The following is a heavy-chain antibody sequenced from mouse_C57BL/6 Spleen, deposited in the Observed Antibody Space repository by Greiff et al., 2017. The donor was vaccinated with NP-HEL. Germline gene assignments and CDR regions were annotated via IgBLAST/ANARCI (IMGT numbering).Heavy chain of an antibody. CDR2: INPNNGGT. CDR3: ARSAGLPDFDY. J-gene: IGHJ2*01. Sequence: EVQLQQSGPELVKPGASVKISCKASGYTFTDYYMNWVKQSHGKSLEWIGDINPNNGGTSYNQKFKGKATLTVDKSSSTADMELRSLTSEDSAVYYCARSAGLPDFDYWGQGTTLTVSS. CDR1: GYTFTDYY. V-gene: IGHV1-26*01.